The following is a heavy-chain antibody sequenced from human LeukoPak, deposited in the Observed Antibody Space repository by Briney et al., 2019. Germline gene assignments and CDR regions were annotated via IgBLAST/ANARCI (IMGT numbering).Heavy chain of an antibody. D-gene: IGHD3-3*01. CDR1: GSSISSYY. Sequence: SETLSLTCTVSGSSISSYYWSWIRQPAGKGLEWIGRIYTSGSTNYNPSLKSRVTMSVDTSKNQFSLKLSSVTAADTAVYYCARGEGDFWSGYSYYYYMDVWGKGTTVTVSS. CDR3: ARGEGDFWSGYSYYYYMDV. V-gene: IGHV4-4*07. CDR2: IYTSGST. J-gene: IGHJ6*03.